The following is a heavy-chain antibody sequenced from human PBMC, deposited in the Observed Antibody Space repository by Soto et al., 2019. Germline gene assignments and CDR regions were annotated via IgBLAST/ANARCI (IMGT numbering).Heavy chain of an antibody. CDR2: IIPIFGTT. D-gene: IGHD6-19*01. J-gene: IGHJ4*02. Sequence: QVQLVQSGAEVKKPGSSVKVSCKASGGTFSSYAISWVRQAPGQGLEWMGGIIPIFGTTNYAQKFQGRVTITADESTSTAYMELSSLRSEDTAVDYWAREWYSSGPARCWGQGTLVTVSS. CDR3: AREWYSSGPARC. CDR1: GGTFSSYA. V-gene: IGHV1-69*12.